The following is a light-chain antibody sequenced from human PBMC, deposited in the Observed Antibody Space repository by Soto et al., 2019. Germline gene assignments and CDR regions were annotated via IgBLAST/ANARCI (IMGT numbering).Light chain of an antibody. CDR3: QQRSNWYT. CDR1: QSVSSY. J-gene: IGKJ2*01. Sequence: EIVLTQSPATLSLYRGERATLSCRASQSVSSYLAWYQQKPGPAPRLLIYDASNRATGIPARFSGSGSGTDFTLTISSLEPEDFAVYYCQQRSNWYTFGQGTKVDIK. V-gene: IGKV3-11*01. CDR2: DAS.